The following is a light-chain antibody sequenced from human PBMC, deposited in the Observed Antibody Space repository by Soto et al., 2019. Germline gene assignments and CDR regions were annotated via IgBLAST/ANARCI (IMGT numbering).Light chain of an antibody. J-gene: IGKJ5*01. CDR1: QSVSSSY. V-gene: IGKV3-20*01. CDR2: GAS. CDR3: QQYGSSPPIT. Sequence: EIVLTQSPGTLSLSPGERATLSCRASQSVSSSYLAWYQQKPGQAPRLVIYGASSRATGIPDRFSGSGSGTDFTLTISGLEPEDFAVYYCQQYGSSPPITFGQGTRLEIK.